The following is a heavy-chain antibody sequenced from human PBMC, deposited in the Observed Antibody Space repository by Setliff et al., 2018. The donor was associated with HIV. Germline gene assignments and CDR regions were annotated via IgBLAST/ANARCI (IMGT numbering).Heavy chain of an antibody. CDR3: ARGNYFESGTYYKNGDYYYYYYMDV. Sequence: ETLSLTCPVSGGSVTPYYWIWVRQPPGKGLEWIGYSYYSGSTNYSPSLKSRVTISVDTSKNQFSLNLSSLTAADTAVYYCARGNYFESGTYYKNGDYYYYYYMDVWDKGTTVTVSS. V-gene: IGHV4-59*08. CDR1: GGSVTPYY. CDR2: SYYSGST. J-gene: IGHJ6*03. D-gene: IGHD3-10*01.